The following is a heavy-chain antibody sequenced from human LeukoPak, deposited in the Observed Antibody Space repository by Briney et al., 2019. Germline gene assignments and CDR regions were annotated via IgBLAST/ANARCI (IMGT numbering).Heavy chain of an antibody. J-gene: IGHJ5*02. CDR2: INAGNGNA. CDR3: ARDRVRDGYNPGGS. V-gene: IGHV1-3*01. Sequence: ASVKVSCKASGYSFTSYAMHWVRQAPGQRLEWMGWINAGNGNAKYSQKFQGRVTITRDTSASTVYMELSSLRSEDTAVYYCARDRVRDGYNPGGSWGQGTLVIVSS. D-gene: IGHD5-24*01. CDR1: GYSFTSYA.